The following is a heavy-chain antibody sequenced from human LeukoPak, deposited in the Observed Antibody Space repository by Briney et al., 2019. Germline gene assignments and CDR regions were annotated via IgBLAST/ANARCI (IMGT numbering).Heavy chain of an antibody. CDR1: GFTFDDYT. J-gene: IGHJ6*03. D-gene: IGHD1-26*01. V-gene: IGHV3-43*01. Sequence: GGSLRLACAASGFTFDDYTMHWVRQAPGKGLEWVSLISWDGGSTYYADSVKGRFTISRDNSKNSLYLQMNSLRTEDTALYYCAKAKGWEYDNAAMDVWGKGTTVTVSS. CDR2: ISWDGGST. CDR3: AKAKGWEYDNAAMDV.